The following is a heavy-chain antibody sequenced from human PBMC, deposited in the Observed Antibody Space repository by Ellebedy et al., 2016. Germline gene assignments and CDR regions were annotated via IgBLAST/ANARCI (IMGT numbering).Heavy chain of an antibody. CDR2: ISGSGAST. Sequence: GESLKISCAASGFTFTNYAMAWVRQAPGKGLEWVSSISGSGASTYYADSVKGRFTISRDNSKNTLSLQMNSLRAEDTATYYCAKCRHSTGCLLDSWGQGTLVTVSS. CDR1: GFTFTNYA. J-gene: IGHJ4*02. V-gene: IGHV3-23*01. D-gene: IGHD6-19*01. CDR3: AKCRHSTGCLLDS.